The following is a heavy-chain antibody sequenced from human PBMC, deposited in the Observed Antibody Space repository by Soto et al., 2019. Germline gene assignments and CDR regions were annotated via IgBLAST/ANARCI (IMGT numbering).Heavy chain of an antibody. CDR2: IYHSGST. Sequence: QLQLHQSGSGLVKPSQPLSLTCVVSGGSISSSSYSWSWIRQPPGKGLEWIGYIYHSGSTYYNPSLKSRVTISLDRYKNQFSLRLTSVTAADTAVYYCARAGSADNGFDYWGQGTLVTVSS. D-gene: IGHD1-1*01. J-gene: IGHJ4*02. CDR3: ARAGSADNGFDY. CDR1: GGSISSSSYS. V-gene: IGHV4-30-2*01.